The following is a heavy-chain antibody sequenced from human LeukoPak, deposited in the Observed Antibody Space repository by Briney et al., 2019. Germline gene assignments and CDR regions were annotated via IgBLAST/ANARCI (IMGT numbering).Heavy chain of an antibody. CDR1: GGSISSSSYY. CDR3: ARDIAAANWFDP. D-gene: IGHD6-13*01. Sequence: SETLSLTCTVSGGSISSSSYYWGWIRQPPGKGLEWIGSIYYSGSTYYNPSLKSRVTISVDTSKNQFSLKLSSVTAADTAVYYCARDIAAANWFDPWGQGTLVIVSS. J-gene: IGHJ5*02. V-gene: IGHV4-39*07. CDR2: IYYSGST.